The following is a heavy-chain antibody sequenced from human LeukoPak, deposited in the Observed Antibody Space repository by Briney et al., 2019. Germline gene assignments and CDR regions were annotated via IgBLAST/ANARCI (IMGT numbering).Heavy chain of an antibody. CDR1: GGSFSSSSYY. CDR2: IYYSGSN. Sequence: SETLSLTCTVSGGSFSSSSYYWGWIRQPPGKGLEWIGSIYYSGSNYYSPSLKSRVTISVDTSKNQFSLKLSSVTAADTAVYYCARHTYGSTVPRRDYFDYWGQGTLVTVSS. J-gene: IGHJ4*02. V-gene: IGHV4-39*01. D-gene: IGHD4-17*01. CDR3: ARHTYGSTVPRRDYFDY.